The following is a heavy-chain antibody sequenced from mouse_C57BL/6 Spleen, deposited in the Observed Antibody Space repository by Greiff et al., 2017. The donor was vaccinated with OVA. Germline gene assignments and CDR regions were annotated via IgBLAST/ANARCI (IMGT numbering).Heavy chain of an antibody. CDR2: INPDSSTI. CDR1: GVDFSRYW. J-gene: IGHJ1*03. Sequence: APGGVDFSRYWMSWVRRAPGKGLEWIGEINPDSSTINYAPSLKDKFIISRDNAKNTLYLQMSKVRSEDTALYYCARRGRSSYWYFDVWGTGTTVTVSS. CDR3: ARRGRSSYWYFDV. V-gene: IGHV4-1*01.